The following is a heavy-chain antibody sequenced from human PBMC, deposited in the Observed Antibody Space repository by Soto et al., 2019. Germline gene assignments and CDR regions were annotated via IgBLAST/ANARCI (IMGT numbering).Heavy chain of an antibody. CDR3: ARDYGFGELFDP. Sequence: QVQLVQSGAEVKKPGASVKVSCKASGYTYTSYGIGGVRQAPGQGLEWMGWISAYNGNRNYAQKLQGRVTMTTDTSTNTAYMELRSLRSDDTAVYYCARDYGFGELFDPWGQGTLVTVSS. CDR1: GYTYTSYG. CDR2: ISAYNGNR. V-gene: IGHV1-18*01. D-gene: IGHD3-10*01. J-gene: IGHJ5*02.